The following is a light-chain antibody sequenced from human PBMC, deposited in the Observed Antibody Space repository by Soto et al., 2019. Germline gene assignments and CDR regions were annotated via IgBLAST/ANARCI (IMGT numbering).Light chain of an antibody. J-gene: IGLJ1*01. CDR1: SSNIGSNY. CDR2: SNN. Sequence: SVLTQPPSASGTPGQRVTISCSGSSSNIGSNYVYWYQQLPGTAPKLLIYSNNQRPSGVPDRFSGSKSGTSASLAISGLRSEDEADYYCQSYDSSLSGVFGSGTKLTVL. V-gene: IGLV1-47*02. CDR3: QSYDSSLSGV.